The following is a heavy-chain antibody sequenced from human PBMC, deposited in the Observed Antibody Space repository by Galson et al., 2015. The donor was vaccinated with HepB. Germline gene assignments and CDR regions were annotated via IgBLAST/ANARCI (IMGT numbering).Heavy chain of an antibody. CDR3: ARVRALANWGIQDAFDI. CDR2: IYSGGST. CDR1: GFTVSSNY. J-gene: IGHJ3*02. D-gene: IGHD7-27*01. Sequence: SLRLSCAASGFTVSSNYMSWVRQAPGKGLEWVSVIYSGGSTYYADSVKGRFTISRDNSKNTLYLQMNSLRAEDTAVYYCARVRALANWGIQDAFDIWGQGTMVTVSS. V-gene: IGHV3-66*01.